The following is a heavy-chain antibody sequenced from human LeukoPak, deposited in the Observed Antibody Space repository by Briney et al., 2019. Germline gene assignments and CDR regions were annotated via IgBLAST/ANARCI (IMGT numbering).Heavy chain of an antibody. CDR3: ASVGYYDSSGYSNYTFDY. Sequence: GGSLRLSCAASGFTFSSYSMNWVRQAPGKGLEWVSSISSSSSYIYYADSVKGRFTISRDNSKNTLYLQMNSLRAEDTAVYYCASVGYYDSSGYSNYTFDYWGQGTLVTVSS. CDR2: ISSSSSYI. V-gene: IGHV3-21*01. D-gene: IGHD3-22*01. CDR1: GFTFSSYS. J-gene: IGHJ4*02.